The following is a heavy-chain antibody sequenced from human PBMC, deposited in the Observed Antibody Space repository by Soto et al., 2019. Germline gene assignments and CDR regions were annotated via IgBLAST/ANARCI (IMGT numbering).Heavy chain of an antibody. Sequence: QVQLVQSGGEVKKPGASVKVSCKSSGYTFSTYAISWVRQAPGQGLEWMGWINPDNGKTNYAQRFQGRVTMTTDTSTKTVYMELKSLRSDDTAMYFCARDGSSGYYDDYYYGMDVWGRGTTVTVSS. V-gene: IGHV1-18*01. J-gene: IGHJ6*02. CDR1: GYTFSTYA. CDR2: INPDNGKT. CDR3: ARDGSSGYYDDYYYGMDV. D-gene: IGHD3-22*01.